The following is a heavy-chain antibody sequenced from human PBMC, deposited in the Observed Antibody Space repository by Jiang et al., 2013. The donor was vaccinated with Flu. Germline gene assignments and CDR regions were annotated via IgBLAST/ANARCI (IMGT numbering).Heavy chain of an antibody. CDR2: IDPSDSYT. J-gene: IGHJ4*02. CDR1: GYSFTSYW. Sequence: GAEVKKPGESLRISCKGSGYSFTSYWISWVRQMPGKGLEWMGRIDPSDSYTNYSPSFQGHVTISVDNSINTAYLQWSSLKASDTAMYYCTLSVSTVKDYWGQGTLVTVS. D-gene: IGHD4-17*01. V-gene: IGHV5-10-1*01. CDR3: TLSVSTVKDY.